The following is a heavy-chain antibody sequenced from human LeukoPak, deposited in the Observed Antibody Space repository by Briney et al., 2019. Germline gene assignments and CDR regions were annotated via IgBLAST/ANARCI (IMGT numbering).Heavy chain of an antibody. D-gene: IGHD6-13*01. CDR2: IYHSGST. CDR3: ARGRAAAGPYYFDY. CDR1: GYSISSGYY. V-gene: IGHV4-38-2*02. J-gene: IGHJ4*02. Sequence: SETLSLTCTVSGYSISSGYYWGWIRQPPGKGLEWIGSIYHSGSTYYNPSLKSRVTISVDTSKNQFSLKLSSVTAADTAVYYCARGRAAAGPYYFDYWGQGTLVTVSS.